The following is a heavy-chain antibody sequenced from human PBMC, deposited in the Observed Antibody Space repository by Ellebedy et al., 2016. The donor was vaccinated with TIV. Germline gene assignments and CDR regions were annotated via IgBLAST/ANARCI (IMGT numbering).Heavy chain of an antibody. J-gene: IGHJ6*02. CDR2: ISDSGGRT. Sequence: GGSLRLSCAASGFTFSSYAMSWVRQAPGKGLEWVSAISDSGGRTYYADSVKGRFTISRDDSKNTLYLQMDSLRAEDTAVYFCAKRPPYDRSRFYYCGLDVWGQGTTVTVSS. CDR1: GFTFSSYA. V-gene: IGHV3-23*01. D-gene: IGHD3-22*01. CDR3: AKRPPYDRSRFYYCGLDV.